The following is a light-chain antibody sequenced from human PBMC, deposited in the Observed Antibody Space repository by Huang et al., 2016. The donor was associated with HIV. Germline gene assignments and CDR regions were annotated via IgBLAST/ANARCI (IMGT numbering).Light chain of an antibody. CDR2: GAS. CDR1: QNISTY. CDR3: QQSYSLPFT. Sequence: DIQMTQSPTSLSASVGDRVALTCRASQNISTYLNWYQQKPGRFPNLLIYGASKLVSGVPSMFRGSASGSSFTLSIVGLQPEDFAVYYCQQSYSLPFTFGPGTKVHI. V-gene: IGKV1-39*01. J-gene: IGKJ3*01.